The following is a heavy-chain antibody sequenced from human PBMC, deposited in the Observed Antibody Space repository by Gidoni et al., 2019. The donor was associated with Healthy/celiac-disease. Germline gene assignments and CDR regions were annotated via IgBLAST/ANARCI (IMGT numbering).Heavy chain of an antibody. CDR1: GFPFRSYS. D-gene: IGHD3-10*01. CDR2: ISSSSSTI. Sequence: EVQLVESGGGLVQPGGSLRLSWAASGFPFRSYSMNWVRQAPGKGLEWVTYISSSSSTIYYADSVKGRFTIARDNAKNSMYLQMNSLRAEDTAVYYCARSTMVRGVIIIDAFDIWGQGTMVTVSS. J-gene: IGHJ3*02. CDR3: ARSTMVRGVIIIDAFDI. V-gene: IGHV3-48*01.